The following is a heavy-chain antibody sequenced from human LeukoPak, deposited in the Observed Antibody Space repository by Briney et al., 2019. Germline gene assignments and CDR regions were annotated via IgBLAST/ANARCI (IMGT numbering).Heavy chain of an antibody. CDR2: IYSSGST. Sequence: SETLSLTCTVSGGSISNYYWSWIRQPAGKGLEWIGRIYSSGSTNYNPSLKSRVTMSVDTSKNQFSVKLSSVTAADTAVYYCARMINGAYREYYFDYWGQGTLVTVSS. J-gene: IGHJ4*02. CDR1: GGSISNYY. V-gene: IGHV4-4*07. D-gene: IGHD4-17*01. CDR3: ARMINGAYREYYFDY.